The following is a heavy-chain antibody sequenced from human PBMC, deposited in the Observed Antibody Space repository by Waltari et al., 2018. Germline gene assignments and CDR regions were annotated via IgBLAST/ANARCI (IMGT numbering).Heavy chain of an antibody. J-gene: IGHJ4*02. CDR1: GYPFTGHT. Sequence: QVQLVQSGAEVKQPGASVKVSCKASGYPFTGHTMHWVRQAPGQGLEWMGRINPDSGATTYAQKFQGRVTMTRDTSISTAYMELSSLTSDDTAVYYCTRSWIQLWTPDFDYWGQGTLVTVSS. V-gene: IGHV1-2*06. D-gene: IGHD5-18*01. CDR3: TRSWIQLWTPDFDY. CDR2: INPDSGAT.